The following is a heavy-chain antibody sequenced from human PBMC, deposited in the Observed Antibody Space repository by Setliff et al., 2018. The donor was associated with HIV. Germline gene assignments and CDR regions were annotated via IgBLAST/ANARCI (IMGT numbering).Heavy chain of an antibody. CDR2: IRYDGSNK. V-gene: IGHV3-30*02. CDR3: AKDLELELRKVDY. CDR1: GFTFSSYG. J-gene: IGHJ4*02. Sequence: PGGSLRLSCAASGFTFSSYGMHWVRQAPGKVLEWVAFIRYDGSNKYYADSGKGRFTISRDNSKNTLYLQMNSLRAEDTAVYYCAKDLELELRKVDYWGQGTLVTVSS. D-gene: IGHD1-7*01.